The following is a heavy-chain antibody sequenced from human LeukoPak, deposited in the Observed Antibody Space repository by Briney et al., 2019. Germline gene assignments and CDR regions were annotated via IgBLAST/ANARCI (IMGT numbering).Heavy chain of an antibody. Sequence: GGCLRLSCAASGFTFSDYYMSWIRQAPGKGLEWVSYISSSGSTIYYADSVKGRFTISRDNAKNSLYLQMNSLRAEDTAVYYCARDCSGGSCYLYFQHWGQGTLVTVSS. D-gene: IGHD2-15*01. J-gene: IGHJ1*01. CDR1: GFTFSDYY. CDR3: ARDCSGGSCYLYFQH. CDR2: ISSSGSTI. V-gene: IGHV3-11*01.